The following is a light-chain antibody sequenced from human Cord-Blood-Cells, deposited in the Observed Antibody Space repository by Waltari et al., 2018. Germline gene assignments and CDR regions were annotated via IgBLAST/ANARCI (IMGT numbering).Light chain of an antibody. V-gene: IGLV2-14*01. Sequence: QSALPQPASVSGSPGQSITISCTGTSRDVGGYNYVSWYQKPPGKAPKLMIYEVSNRPSGVSNRFSGSKSGNTASLTISGLQAEDEADYYCSSYTSSSTLVFGGGTKLTVL. CDR2: EVS. CDR3: SSYTSSSTLV. CDR1: SRDVGGYNY. J-gene: IGLJ2*01.